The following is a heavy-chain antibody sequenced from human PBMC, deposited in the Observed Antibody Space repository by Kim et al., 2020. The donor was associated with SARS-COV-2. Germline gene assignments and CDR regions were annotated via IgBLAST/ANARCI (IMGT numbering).Heavy chain of an antibody. CDR1: GGSISSGGYY. V-gene: IGHV4-31*03. D-gene: IGHD3-10*01. CDR2: IYYSWST. J-gene: IGHJ6*02. CDR3: ARPMVRSYGMDV. Sequence: SETLSLTCTVSGGSISSGGYYWSWIRQHPGKGLEWIGYIYYSWSTYYNPVLKRRVTITVNTTKNQYSLKLSSVTAADTAVYYCARPMVRSYGMDVWGQGTTVTVSS.